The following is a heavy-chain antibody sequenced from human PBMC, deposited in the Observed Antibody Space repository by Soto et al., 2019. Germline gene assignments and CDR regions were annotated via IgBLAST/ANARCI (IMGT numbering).Heavy chain of an antibody. CDR1: GYIFTTYG. CDR2: ISANNGNT. Sequence: QVQLVQSGAEVKKPGASVKVSCKASGYIFTTYGISWVRQAPGQGLEWMGWISANNGNTYYAQKFQGRVIMTTATPTRTIYMELRSLRSDDTAVYYCARDLQFYSDSSGYRDVFDIWGQGTMVPVSS. CDR3: ARDLQFYSDSSGYRDVFDI. J-gene: IGHJ3*02. D-gene: IGHD3-22*01. V-gene: IGHV1-18*01.